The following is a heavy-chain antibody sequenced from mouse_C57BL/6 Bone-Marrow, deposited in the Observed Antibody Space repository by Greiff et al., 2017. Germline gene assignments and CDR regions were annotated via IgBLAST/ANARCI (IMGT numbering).Heavy chain of an antibody. CDR3: ARQPLYYYGSSFDY. D-gene: IGHD1-1*01. CDR2: ISSGGSYT. V-gene: IGHV5-6*01. J-gene: IGHJ2*01. Sequence: EVKLVESGGDLVKPGGSLKLSCAASGFTFSSYGMSWVRQTPDKRLEWVATISSGGSYTYYPDSVKGRFTISRDNAKNTLYLQMSSLKSEDTAMYYCARQPLYYYGSSFDYWGQGTTLTVSS. CDR1: GFTFSSYG.